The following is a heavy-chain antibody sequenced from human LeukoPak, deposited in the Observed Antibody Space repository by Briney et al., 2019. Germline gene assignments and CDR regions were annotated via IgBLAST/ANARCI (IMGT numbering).Heavy chain of an antibody. J-gene: IGHJ4*02. CDR2: ITSSGNNI. CDR3: TRGLGYDYVWGSFRADY. Sequence: PGGSLRLSCAASGFIFNSYAMHWVRQAPGRGLEYVSAITSSGNNIFYADSVKGRFTISRDNSKNTLYLQMGSLRAEDMAVYYCTRGLGYDYVWGSFRADYWGRGTLVTVSS. CDR1: GFIFNSYA. D-gene: IGHD3-16*02. V-gene: IGHV3-64*02.